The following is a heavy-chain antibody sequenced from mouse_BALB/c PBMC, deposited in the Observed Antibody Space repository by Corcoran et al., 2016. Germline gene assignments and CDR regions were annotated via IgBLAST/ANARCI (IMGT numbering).Heavy chain of an antibody. CDR1: GYTFTDYV. J-gene: IGHJ2*01. V-gene: IGHV1-77*01. CDR3: ASVDYFDY. Sequence: QVQLQQSGPELVKPGASVKMSCKASGYTFTDYVISWVKQRPGQGFEWIGEIYPGSGSTYYNEKFKDKPTLTADKSSNPAYMQLSSLSAEDSAVYFCASVDYFDYWGQGTTLTVSS. CDR2: IYPGSGST.